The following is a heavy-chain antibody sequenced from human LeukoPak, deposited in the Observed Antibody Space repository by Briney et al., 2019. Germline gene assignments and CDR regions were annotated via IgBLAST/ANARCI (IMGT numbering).Heavy chain of an antibody. Sequence: GGSLRLSCAASGFTFSGYGMHWVRQAPGKGLEWVANIERDGSEKYYVDSVKGRFIISRDNAKNSLYLEMNSLRAEDTAVYYCARDWRYCSSSSCLAMDVWGQGTTVTVSS. V-gene: IGHV3-7*01. CDR3: ARDWRYCSSSSCLAMDV. J-gene: IGHJ6*02. CDR1: GFTFSGYG. D-gene: IGHD2-2*01. CDR2: IERDGSEK.